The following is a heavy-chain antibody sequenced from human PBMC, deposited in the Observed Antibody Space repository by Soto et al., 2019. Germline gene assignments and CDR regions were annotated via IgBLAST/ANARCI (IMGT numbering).Heavy chain of an antibody. J-gene: IGHJ4*02. D-gene: IGHD3-10*01. CDR2: ISGSGGTT. V-gene: IGHV3-23*01. CDR1: GFTFSSYA. Sequence: EVQLLESGGGLVQPGGSLRLSCAASGFTFSSYAMSWVRQAPGKGLEWVSAISGSGGTTYYADSVKGRFTISRDNSKNTLYLQMNSLRAEDTAVYYCAKTAYYGSGRPLPTFFADNYFDYWGQGTLVTVSS. CDR3: AKTAYYGSGRPLPTFFADNYFDY.